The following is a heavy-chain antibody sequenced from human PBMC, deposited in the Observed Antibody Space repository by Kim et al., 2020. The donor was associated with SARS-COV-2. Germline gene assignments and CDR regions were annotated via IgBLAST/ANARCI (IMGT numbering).Heavy chain of an antibody. CDR3: ARDAGNVDTAMVTIGAFDI. Sequence: SETLSLTCTVSGGSISSYYWSWIRQPPGKGLEWIGYIYYSGSTNYNPSLKSRVTISVDTSKNQFSLKLSSVTAADTAVYYCARDAGNVDTAMVTIGAFDIWGQGTMVTVSS. CDR1: GGSISSYY. V-gene: IGHV4-59*12. CDR2: IYYSGST. J-gene: IGHJ3*02. D-gene: IGHD5-18*01.